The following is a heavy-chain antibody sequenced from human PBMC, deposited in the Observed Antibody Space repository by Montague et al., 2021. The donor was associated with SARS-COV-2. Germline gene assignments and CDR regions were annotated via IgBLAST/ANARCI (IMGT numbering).Heavy chain of an antibody. CDR1: RDSISSHNYF. D-gene: IGHD5-24*01. V-gene: IGHV4-39*07. CDR3: ACGEIATRGLIYYYGMDV. CDR2: VDYSGLT. Sequence: SETLSLTCTVSRDSISSHNYFWAWIRQPPGKGLEWIGSVDYSGLTFYNPSLESRVTISVDTSKKQFSLMLSSVTAADTAVYYCACGEIATRGLIYYYGMDVWGQGTTVTVSS. J-gene: IGHJ6*02.